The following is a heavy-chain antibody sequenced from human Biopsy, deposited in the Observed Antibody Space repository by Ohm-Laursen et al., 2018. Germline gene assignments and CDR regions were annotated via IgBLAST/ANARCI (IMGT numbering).Heavy chain of an antibody. CDR2: IYYSGTT. J-gene: IGHJ6*02. CDR3: ARATNSTGWPYYYFYGMDV. D-gene: IGHD2/OR15-2a*01. CDR1: GESFNGYY. Sequence: TLSLTCAVYGESFNGYYWSWIRQTPGKGLEWIGYIYYSGTTDYSPSLKSRVTISIDTSKNQFSLRLNSVTAADTAVYYCARATNSTGWPYYYFYGMDVWGQGTTVTVSS. V-gene: IGHV4-59*01.